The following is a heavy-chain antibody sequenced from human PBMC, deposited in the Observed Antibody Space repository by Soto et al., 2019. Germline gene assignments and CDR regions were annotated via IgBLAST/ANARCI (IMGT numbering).Heavy chain of an antibody. CDR3: ARDRGAGDIVGVPAIDY. CDR2: ISSSGSTI. J-gene: IGHJ4*02. D-gene: IGHD2-2*01. CDR1: GFTFSDYY. Sequence: GGSLRLSCAASGFTFSDYYMSWIRQAPGKGLEWVSYISSSGSTIYYADSVKGRFTISRDNAKNSLYLQMNSLRAEDAAVYYCARDRGAGDIVGVPAIDYWGQGTLVTVSS. V-gene: IGHV3-11*01.